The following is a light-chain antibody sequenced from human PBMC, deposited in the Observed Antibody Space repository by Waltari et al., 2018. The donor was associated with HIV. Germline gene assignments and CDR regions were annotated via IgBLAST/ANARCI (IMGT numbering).Light chain of an antibody. J-gene: IGKJ4*01. CDR3: QQNNNWPPLT. CDR1: QSVSSN. Sequence: PGERATLSCRASQSVSSNLAWYQQKPGQAPRLLIYGASTSATGIPARFSGSGSGTEFTLTISSLQSEDFAVYYCQQNNNWPPLTFGGGTKVEIK. CDR2: GAS. V-gene: IGKV3-15*01.